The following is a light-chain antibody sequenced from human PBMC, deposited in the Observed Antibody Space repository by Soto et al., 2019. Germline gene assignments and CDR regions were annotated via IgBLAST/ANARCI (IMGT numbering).Light chain of an antibody. J-gene: IGKJ5*01. Sequence: DIVMTQSPGTLSVSTGESATLSCRASQSVGTNLAWYQQRPGQAPRLLVYGASTSASGIPPRFSGSGSGTDFTLTIISLQSEDFAVYYCQQRTYGPRLTFGQGKRREIK. CDR2: GAS. CDR1: QSVGTN. V-gene: IGKV3-15*01. CDR3: QQRTYGPRLT.